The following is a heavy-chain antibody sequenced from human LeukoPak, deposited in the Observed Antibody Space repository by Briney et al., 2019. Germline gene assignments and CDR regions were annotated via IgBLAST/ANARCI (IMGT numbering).Heavy chain of an antibody. J-gene: IGHJ4*02. CDR3: ARIGQQLVHYFDY. Sequence: SGTLSLTCTVSGGSISSGSYYWSWIRQPAGKGLEWIGRIYTSGSTNYDPSLKSRVTISVDTSKNQFSLKLSSVTAADTAVYYCARIGQQLVHYFDYWGQGTLVTVSS. CDR1: GGSISSGSYY. V-gene: IGHV4-61*02. CDR2: IYTSGST. D-gene: IGHD6-13*01.